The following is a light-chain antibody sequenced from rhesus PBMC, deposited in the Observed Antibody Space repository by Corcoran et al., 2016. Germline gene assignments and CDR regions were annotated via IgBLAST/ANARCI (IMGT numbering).Light chain of an antibody. J-gene: IGKJ2*01. Sequence: DIQMTQSPSSLSAFVGDRVSITCRASQDISNDLAWYQQKPGEAPKLLIFEASNLKSGIPSRFSGSGSGSDFTLTISSLRSEDFATYYGQHYFTTPYSFGQGTKVEI. V-gene: IGKV1-25*01. CDR1: QDISND. CDR3: QHYFTTPYS. CDR2: EAS.